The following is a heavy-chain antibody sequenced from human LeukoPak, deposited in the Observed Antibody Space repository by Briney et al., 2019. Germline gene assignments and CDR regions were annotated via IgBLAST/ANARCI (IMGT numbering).Heavy chain of an antibody. J-gene: IGHJ6*04. Sequence: GGSLRLSCAASGFTFDDYAMHWVRQAPGKGLEWVSGISWNSGSIGYADSVKGRFTISRDNAKNSLYLQMNNLRAEDTALYYCAKDPMDVWGKGTTVTVSS. CDR1: GFTFDDYA. CDR2: ISWNSGSI. V-gene: IGHV3-9*01. CDR3: AKDPMDV.